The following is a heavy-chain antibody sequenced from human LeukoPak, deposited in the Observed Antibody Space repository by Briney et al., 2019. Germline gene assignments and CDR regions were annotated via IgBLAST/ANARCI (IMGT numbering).Heavy chain of an antibody. J-gene: IGHJ4*02. CDR2: IYYSGST. V-gene: IGHV4-59*08. Sequence: SETLSLTCTVSGGSMSSYYWSWIRQPPGKGLEWIGYIYYSGSTHYNPSLKSRVTISVDTSKNQFSLRLSSVTAADTAMYYCARREGYSSSPLGYWGQGTLVTVFS. CDR3: ARREGYSSSPLGY. D-gene: IGHD6-6*01. CDR1: GGSMSSYY.